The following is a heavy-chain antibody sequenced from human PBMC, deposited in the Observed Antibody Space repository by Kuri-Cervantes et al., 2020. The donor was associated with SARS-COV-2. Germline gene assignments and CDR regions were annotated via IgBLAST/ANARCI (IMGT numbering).Heavy chain of an antibody. CDR2: ISGSSGST. CDR3: AREGAFDNYYYYYMDV. CDR1: GFAFSNFA. J-gene: IGHJ6*03. Sequence: GESLKISCAASGFAFSNFAMSWVRQAPGKGLEWVSAISGSSGSTYYADSVKGRFTISRDSSKNTLYLQMNSLRAEDTAVYYCAREGAFDNYYYYYMDVWGKGTTVTVSS. D-gene: IGHD1-26*01. V-gene: IGHV3-23*01.